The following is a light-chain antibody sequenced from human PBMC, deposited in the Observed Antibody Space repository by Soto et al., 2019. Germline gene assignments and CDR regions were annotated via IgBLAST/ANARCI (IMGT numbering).Light chain of an antibody. CDR3: LQYDDWHRT. J-gene: IGKJ1*01. Sequence: EIVMTQSPATLSVSPGERATLSCRASQSVSINLAWYQQKPGQAPRLVIYGAPNRATGVPARFSGSGSGTDFTLTISSLQSEDFAVYYCLQYDDWHRTFGQGTKVDIK. CDR2: GAP. CDR1: QSVSIN. V-gene: IGKV3-15*01.